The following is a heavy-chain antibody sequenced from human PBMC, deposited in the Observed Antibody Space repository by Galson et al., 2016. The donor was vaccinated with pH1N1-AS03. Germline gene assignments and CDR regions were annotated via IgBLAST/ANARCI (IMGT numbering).Heavy chain of an antibody. D-gene: IGHD6-19*01. CDR3: ARSSYDRGWPGGRHSDY. V-gene: IGHV2-70*11. Sequence: PALVKPTQTLTLTCTFSGFSLRTNKMCVSWIRQPPGKALEWLARIDWDNDKYYSTSLRTRLTISKDTSKNQVVLTMTNMDPADTATYYCARSSYDRGWPGGRHSDYWGQGTLVTVSS. CDR1: GFSLRTNKMC. J-gene: IGHJ4*02. CDR2: IDWDNDK.